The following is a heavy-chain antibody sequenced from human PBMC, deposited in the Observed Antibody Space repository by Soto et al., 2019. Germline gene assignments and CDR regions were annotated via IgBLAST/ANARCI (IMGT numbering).Heavy chain of an antibody. CDR2: INPSGGST. Sequence: ASVKVSCKASGYTFTSYYMHWVRQAPGQGLEWMGIINPSGGSTSYAQKFQGRVTMTRDTSTSTVYMELSSLRSEDTAVYYCARDTESLGYCSGGSCYSGPSWFDPWG. CDR1: GYTFTSYY. CDR3: ARDTESLGYCSGGSCYSGPSWFDP. V-gene: IGHV1-46*01. D-gene: IGHD2-15*01. J-gene: IGHJ5*02.